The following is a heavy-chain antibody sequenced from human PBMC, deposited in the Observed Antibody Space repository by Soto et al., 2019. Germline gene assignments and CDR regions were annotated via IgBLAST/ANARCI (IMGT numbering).Heavy chain of an antibody. V-gene: IGHV3-23*01. CDR2: ISAGGGNT. D-gene: IGHD2-2*01. CDR1: GFSFSTYA. J-gene: IGHJ5*02. CDR3: AKHAEYQLVSWFDP. Sequence: EVQLLESGGGLVQPGGSLRLSCAVSGFSFSTYAMCWVRQAPGKGLEWVSGISAGGGNTYYADSVRGRFTISRDNSKDTLYLQITSLRPEDTAFYYCAKHAEYQLVSWFDPWGQGTLVTVSS.